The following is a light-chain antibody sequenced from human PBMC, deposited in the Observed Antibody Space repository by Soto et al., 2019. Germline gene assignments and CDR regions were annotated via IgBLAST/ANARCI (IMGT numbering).Light chain of an antibody. Sequence: QSVLTQPPSASGTPGQRVTVSCSGSSSNIASNTVNWYQQLPGTAPKLLIYSNSNRPSGVPDRFSGSKSGTSASLAINGLQAEDEAHYYCQSYDNSLSGSWVFGGGTQLTVL. CDR1: SSNIASNT. V-gene: IGLV1-44*01. CDR3: QSYDNSLSGSWV. J-gene: IGLJ3*02. CDR2: SNS.